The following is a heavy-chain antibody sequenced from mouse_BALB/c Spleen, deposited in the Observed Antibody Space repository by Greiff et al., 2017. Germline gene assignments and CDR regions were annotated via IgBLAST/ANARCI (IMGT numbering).Heavy chain of an antibody. CDR1: GYTFTDYW. V-gene: IGHV1-69*01. J-gene: IGHJ4*01. D-gene: IGHD2-10*02. CDR2: IDTSDSYT. CDR3: ARSGRYGNYGAMDY. Sequence: QVQLQQPGAELVMPGASVKMSCKASGYTFTDYWMHWVKQRPGQGLEWIGAIDTSDSYTSYNQKFKGKATLTVDESSSTAYMQLSSLTSEDSAVYYCARSGRYGNYGAMDYWGQGTSVTVSS.